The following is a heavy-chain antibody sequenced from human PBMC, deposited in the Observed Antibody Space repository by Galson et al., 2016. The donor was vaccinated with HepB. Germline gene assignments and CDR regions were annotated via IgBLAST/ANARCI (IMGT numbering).Heavy chain of an antibody. Sequence: SLRLSCAASGFNLSNYNMNWVRQTPGKGLEWVSYITGAGNYIYYAESVKGRFTISRDSAKNSLTLQMNSLRDEDTAVYYCARDTYSNFQYGMDVWGQGTTVTVSS. J-gene: IGHJ6*02. V-gene: IGHV3-48*02. CDR1: GFNLSNYN. CDR2: ITGAGNYI. CDR3: ARDTYSNFQYGMDV. D-gene: IGHD4-11*01.